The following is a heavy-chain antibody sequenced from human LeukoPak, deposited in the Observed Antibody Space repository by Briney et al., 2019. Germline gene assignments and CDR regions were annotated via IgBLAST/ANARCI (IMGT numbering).Heavy chain of an antibody. J-gene: IGHJ4*02. V-gene: IGHV4-39*01. CDR1: GGSIGSSTYY. Sequence: TSETLSLTCTVSGGSIGSSTYYWGWIHQPPGKGLEWIGSIYYGGSTYYNPSLKSRVTISVDTSKNQFSLKLSSVTAADTAVYYCARHIQRRPFGDPFGYWGQGTLVTVSS. CDR3: ARHIQRRPFGDPFGY. D-gene: IGHD3-10*01. CDR2: IYYGGST.